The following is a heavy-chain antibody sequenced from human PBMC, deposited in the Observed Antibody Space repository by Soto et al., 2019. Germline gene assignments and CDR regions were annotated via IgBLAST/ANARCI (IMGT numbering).Heavy chain of an antibody. J-gene: IGHJ4*02. D-gene: IGHD3-22*01. Sequence: EVQLLESGGRLVQPGGSLRLSCAASGFSFSIYAMNWVRQAPGKGLEWVSGISGGGGSTYHADSVKGRFTISRDNSKNTLYLQMNSLRAEYTAVYYCAKDPTSYDSSAQFDSWGQGTLVTVSS. CDR2: ISGGGGST. V-gene: IGHV3-23*01. CDR3: AKDPTSYDSSAQFDS. CDR1: GFSFSIYA.